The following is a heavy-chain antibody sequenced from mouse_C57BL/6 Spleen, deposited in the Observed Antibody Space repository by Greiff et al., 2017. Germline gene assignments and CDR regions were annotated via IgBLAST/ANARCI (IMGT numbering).Heavy chain of an antibody. J-gene: IGHJ1*03. CDR3: ARWLLLYWYFDV. CDR1: GYTFTDYN. D-gene: IGHD2-3*01. V-gene: IGHV1-22*01. Sequence: VQLKESGPELVKPGASVKMSCKASGYTFTDYNMHWVKQSHGKSLEWIGYINPNNGGTSYNQKFKGKATLTVNKSSSTAYMELRSLTSEDSAVYYCARWLLLYWYFDVWGTGTTVTVSS. CDR2: INPNNGGT.